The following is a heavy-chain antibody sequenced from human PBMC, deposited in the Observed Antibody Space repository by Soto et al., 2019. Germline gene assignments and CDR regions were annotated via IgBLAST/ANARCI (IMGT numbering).Heavy chain of an antibody. D-gene: IGHD5-18*01. CDR1: GGTFSSYA. V-gene: IGHV1-69*06. J-gene: IGHJ4*02. Sequence: SVKVSCKASGGTFSSYAISWVRQAPGQGLEWMGGIIPIFGTANYAQKFQGRVTITADKSTSTAYIELSSLRSEDTAVYYCASGSQPYIYGPLEDYWGQGTLVTVSS. CDR2: IIPIFGTA. CDR3: ASGSQPYIYGPLEDY.